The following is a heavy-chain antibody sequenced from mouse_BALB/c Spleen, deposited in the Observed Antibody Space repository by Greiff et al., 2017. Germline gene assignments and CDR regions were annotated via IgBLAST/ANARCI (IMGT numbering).Heavy chain of an antibody. CDR2: ISYSGST. Sequence: EVKLLESGPGLVKPSQSLSLTCTVTGYSITSDYAWNWIRQFPGNKLEWMGYISYSGSTSYNPSLKSRISITRDTSKNQFFLQLNSVTTEDTATYYCARSRRRDAMDYWGQGTSVTVSS. V-gene: IGHV3-2*02. CDR3: ARSRRRDAMDY. CDR1: GYSITSDYA. J-gene: IGHJ4*01.